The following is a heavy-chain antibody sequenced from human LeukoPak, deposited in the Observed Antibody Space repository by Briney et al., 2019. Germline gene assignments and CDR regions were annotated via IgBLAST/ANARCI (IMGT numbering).Heavy chain of an antibody. CDR1: GYTFSNFG. J-gene: IGHJ4*02. Sequence: EASVRVSCKTSGYTFSNFGINWVRQAPGQGLEWMGIINPSGGSTSYAQKFQGRVTMTRDTSTSTVYMELSSLRSEDTAVYYCARDREAAAGSLPDYWGQGTLVIVSS. CDR3: ARDREAAAGSLPDY. CDR2: INPSGGST. D-gene: IGHD6-13*01. V-gene: IGHV1-46*01.